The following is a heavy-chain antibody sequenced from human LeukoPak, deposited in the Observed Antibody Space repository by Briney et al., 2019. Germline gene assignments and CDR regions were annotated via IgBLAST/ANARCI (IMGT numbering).Heavy chain of an antibody. D-gene: IGHD3-10*01. Sequence: PSETLSLTCTVSGGSISNYYWSWIRQPPGKGLEWIGYIYNGGNTDYNPILKSRVTISVDTSKNQFSLKLNSVTAADTAVYYCARDREFGYWGQGTLVTVSS. J-gene: IGHJ4*02. CDR2: IYNGGNT. CDR3: ARDREFGY. V-gene: IGHV4-59*01. CDR1: GGSISNYY.